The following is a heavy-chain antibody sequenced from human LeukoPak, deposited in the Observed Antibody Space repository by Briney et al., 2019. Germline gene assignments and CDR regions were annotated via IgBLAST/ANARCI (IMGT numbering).Heavy chain of an antibody. CDR1: GFTFSSFD. Sequence: GGSLRLSCAASGFTFSSFDMTWVRQAPGKGLEWVSTISVSATNTYYADSVKGRFTISRDNSKNTLYLQMNSLRAEDTAVYYCAFLESGYDFGAFDIWGQGTTVTVSS. D-gene: IGHD5-12*01. J-gene: IGHJ3*02. CDR2: ISVSATNT. V-gene: IGHV3-23*01. CDR3: AFLESGYDFGAFDI.